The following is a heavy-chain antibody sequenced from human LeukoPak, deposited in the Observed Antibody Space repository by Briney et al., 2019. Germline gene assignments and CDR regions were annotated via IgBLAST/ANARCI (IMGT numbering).Heavy chain of an antibody. CDR1: GGSISSGSYY. Sequence: SETLSLTCTVSGGSISSGSYYWSWIRQPAGKGLEWIGRIYTSGSTNYNPPLKSRVTISVDTSKNQFSLKLSSVTAADTAVYYCARDRNPNWGSSKAFDIWGQGTMVTVSS. CDR2: IYTSGST. CDR3: ARDRNPNWGSSKAFDI. D-gene: IGHD7-27*01. J-gene: IGHJ3*02. V-gene: IGHV4-61*02.